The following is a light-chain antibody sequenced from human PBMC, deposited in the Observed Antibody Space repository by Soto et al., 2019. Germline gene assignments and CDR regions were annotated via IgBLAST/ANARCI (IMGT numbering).Light chain of an antibody. V-gene: IGLV2-14*03. J-gene: IGLJ1*01. CDR1: SSDVGGYNY. CDR3: NSYTASSTTHYV. CDR2: DVS. Sequence: QSALTQPASLSGSPGQSITISCTGTSSDVGGYNYVSWYQQHPGKAPKLMIYDVSNRPSGVSNRFSGSKSGNTASLTISGLQPEDEADYYYNSYTASSTTHYVFGTGTKLTVL.